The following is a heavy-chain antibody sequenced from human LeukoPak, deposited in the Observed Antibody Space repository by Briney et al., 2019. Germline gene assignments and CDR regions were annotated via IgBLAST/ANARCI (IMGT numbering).Heavy chain of an antibody. CDR1: GFTFSIYW. Sequence: GGSLRLSCAASGFTFSIYWMSWVRQAPGKGLEWVSSISSSSSYIYYADSVKGRFTISRDNAKNSLYLQMNSLRAEDTAVYYCARAWQRLGDFWGQGTLVTVSS. D-gene: IGHD6-25*01. CDR2: ISSSSSYI. CDR3: ARAWQRLGDF. V-gene: IGHV3-21*01. J-gene: IGHJ4*02.